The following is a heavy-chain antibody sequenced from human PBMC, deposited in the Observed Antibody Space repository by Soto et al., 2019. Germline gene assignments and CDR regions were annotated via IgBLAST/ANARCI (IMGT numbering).Heavy chain of an antibody. V-gene: IGHV3-30*18. CDR1: GFTFSSYG. CDR2: ISYDGSNK. Sequence: QVQLVESGGGVVQPGRSLRLSCAASGFTFSSYGMHWVRQAQGKGLEWVAVISYDGSNKYYADSVKGRFTISRDNSKDTLYLQMNSLRAEGTAVYYCAKVDGTVTTFDFDYWGQGNLVTVPS. D-gene: IGHD4-17*01. J-gene: IGHJ4*02. CDR3: AKVDGTVTTFDFDY.